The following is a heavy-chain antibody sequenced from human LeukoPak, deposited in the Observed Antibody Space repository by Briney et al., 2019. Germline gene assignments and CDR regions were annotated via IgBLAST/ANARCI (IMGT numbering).Heavy chain of an antibody. J-gene: IGHJ4*02. V-gene: IGHV3-48*03. CDR2: ISSSGSTM. D-gene: IGHD6-19*01. Sequence: GGSLRLSCAASGFTFSSYEMNWVRQAPGKGLEWVSYISSSGSTMYYTESVKGRFTISRDNAKNSLYLQMNSLRAEDTAVYYCARGPYSSGSSADYWGQGTLVTVSS. CDR1: GFTFSSYE. CDR3: ARGPYSSGSSADY.